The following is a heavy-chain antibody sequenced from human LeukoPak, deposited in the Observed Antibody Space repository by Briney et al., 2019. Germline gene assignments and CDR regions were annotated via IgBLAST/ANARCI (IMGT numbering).Heavy chain of an antibody. J-gene: IGHJ4*02. V-gene: IGHV4-59*01. Sequence: PSQTLSLTCIVSTASLSSYYWGWIRQSPGKGLEWIGYIQNTGGTTYNTSLKTRASISKDTPKNQLSLHVRSLTAADTAVYYCVRHGSGWSFDYWGQGALVTVSS. CDR1: TASLSSYY. CDR3: VRHGSGWSFDY. D-gene: IGHD6-19*01. CDR2: IQNTGGT.